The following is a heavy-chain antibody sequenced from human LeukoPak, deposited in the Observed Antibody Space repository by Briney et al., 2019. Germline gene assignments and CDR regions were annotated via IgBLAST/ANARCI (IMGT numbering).Heavy chain of an antibody. V-gene: IGHV3-48*01. CDR2: ISSSSSTI. D-gene: IGHD3-3*01. CDR3: ARGSGYITTPAFDI. J-gene: IGHJ3*02. CDR1: GFTFSSYS. Sequence: GGSLRLSCAASGFTFSSYSMNWVRQAPGKGLEGVSYISSSSSTIYYADSVKGRFTISRDNAKNSLYLQMNSLRAEDTAVYYCARGSGYITTPAFDIWGQGTMVTVSS.